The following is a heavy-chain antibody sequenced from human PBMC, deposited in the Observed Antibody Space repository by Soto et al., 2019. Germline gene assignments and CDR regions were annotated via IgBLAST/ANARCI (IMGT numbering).Heavy chain of an antibody. CDR3: PNDKCSSGWYDY. CDR1: GFTFSSYA. CDR2: ISGSGDST. D-gene: IGHD6-19*01. J-gene: IGHJ4*02. Sequence: GGSLRLSCAASGFTFSSYAMSWVRQAPGKGLEWVSAISGSGDSTYYTDSVKGRCTISRDNTKNTLYLQMNSLTAEDTAVYYCPNDKCSSGWYDYWGQGTLVTVSS. V-gene: IGHV3-23*01.